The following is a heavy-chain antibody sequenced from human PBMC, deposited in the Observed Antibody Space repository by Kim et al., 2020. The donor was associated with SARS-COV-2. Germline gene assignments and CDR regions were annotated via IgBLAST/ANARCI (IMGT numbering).Heavy chain of an antibody. CDR1: GFTFNNYA. V-gene: IGHV3-23*01. J-gene: IGHJ2*01. D-gene: IGHD2-2*01. Sequence: GGSLRLSCAASGFTFNNYAMNWVRQAPGKGLEWVSAVSGSGGTTYYADSVKGRLTISRDNAKNTLYLQMNNLRAEDTAVYFCAKGKYCTSSSCYGMGWYCDLWGGGSLVAVSA. CDR3: AKGKYCTSSSCYGMGWYCDL. CDR2: VSGSGGTT.